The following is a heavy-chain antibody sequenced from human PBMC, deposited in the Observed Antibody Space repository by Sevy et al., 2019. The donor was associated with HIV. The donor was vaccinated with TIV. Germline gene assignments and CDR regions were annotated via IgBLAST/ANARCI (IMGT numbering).Heavy chain of an antibody. CDR3: AKGDITFYGLDV. D-gene: IGHD5-12*01. CDR1: GFIFSTYT. CDR2: ISGSGGST. Sequence: GGSLRLSCAASGFIFSTYTMTWVRQAPGKGLEWVSGISGSGGSTYYADSLKGRFTIFRDNSKNTVYLQMNSLRAEDTAVYYCAKGDITFYGLDVWGQGTTVTVSS. V-gene: IGHV3-23*01. J-gene: IGHJ6*02.